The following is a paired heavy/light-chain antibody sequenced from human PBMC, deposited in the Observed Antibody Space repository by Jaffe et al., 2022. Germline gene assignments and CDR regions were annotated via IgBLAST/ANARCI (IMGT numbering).Heavy chain of an antibody. CDR2: ITSSSNVI. CDR1: GFSFSSYS. J-gene: IGHJ4*02. CDR3: ARDLAYAFDY. D-gene: IGHD4-17*01. Sequence: EVQLVESGGGLVQPGGSLRLSCTASGFSFSSYSMNWVRQAPGKGLELVSYITSSSNVITYADSVKGRFTVSRDNAKNSLYLQMNSLRVEDTAVYYCARDLAYAFDYWGQGTVVTVSS. V-gene: IGHV3-48*01.
Light chain of an antibody. CDR3: CSYAGSSLWV. J-gene: IGLJ3*02. CDR1: SSDVGSYNF. Sequence: QSALTQPASVSGSPGQSITISCTGTSSDVGSYNFVSWYQQHPGKAPQLMICEDSKRPSGVSNRFSGSKSGNTASLTISGLQAEDEADYYCCSYAGSSLWVFGGGTKLTVL. V-gene: IGLV2-23*01. CDR2: EDS.